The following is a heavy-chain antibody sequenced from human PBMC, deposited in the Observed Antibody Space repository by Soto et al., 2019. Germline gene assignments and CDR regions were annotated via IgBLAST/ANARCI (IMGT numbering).Heavy chain of an antibody. CDR1: GGTFRTYA. V-gene: IGHV1-69*12. J-gene: IGHJ6*02. CDR3: AKGAVAGTPTSYYYYGMDV. Sequence: QVQLLQSGAEVKKPGSSVRVSCEASGGTFRTYAISWVRQAPGQGLEWMGEVIPIFGTVNYAQKFQGRVTITADESTTTGYMDLRSLRSEYTAVYYCAKGAVAGTPTSYYYYGMDVWGQGTTVTVSS. CDR2: VIPIFGTV. D-gene: IGHD6-19*01.